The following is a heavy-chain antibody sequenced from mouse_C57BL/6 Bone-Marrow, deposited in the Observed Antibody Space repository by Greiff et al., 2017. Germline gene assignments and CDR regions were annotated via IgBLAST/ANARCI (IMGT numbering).Heavy chain of an antibody. CDR3: ARARVHYYARDY. V-gene: IGHV5-17*01. CDR1: GFTFSDYG. D-gene: IGHD2-14*01. J-gene: IGHJ4*01. CDR2: ISSCSSTI. Sequence: EVMLVESGGGLVKPGGSLKLSCAASGFTFSDYGMHWVRQAPEKGLEWVAYISSCSSTIYYADTVQGRFTISRDNAKNTLCLQMTSLRSEDTAMXDCARARVHYYARDYWGQGTSVTVSS.